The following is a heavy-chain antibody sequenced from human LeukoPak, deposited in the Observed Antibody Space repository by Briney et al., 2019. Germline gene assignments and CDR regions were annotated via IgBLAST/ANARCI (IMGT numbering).Heavy chain of an antibody. Sequence: PGGSLRLSCAASGFTFSSYSMNWVRQAPGKGLEWVSSISSSSYIYYADSVKGRFTISRDNAKNSLYLQMNSLRAEDTAVYYCAREDYYDSSGYYDYWGQGTLVTVSS. D-gene: IGHD3-22*01. CDR3: AREDYYDSSGYYDY. CDR1: GFTFSSYS. CDR2: ISSSSYI. J-gene: IGHJ4*02. V-gene: IGHV3-21*01.